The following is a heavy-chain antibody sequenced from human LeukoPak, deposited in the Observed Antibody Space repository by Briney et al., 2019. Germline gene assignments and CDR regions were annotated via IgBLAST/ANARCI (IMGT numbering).Heavy chain of an antibody. D-gene: IGHD4-23*01. Sequence: PSETLYLTCTVSGGSISSYYWSWIRQPPGKGLEWIGYIYNSGSTNHNPSLKSRVTISLDTSKNQFSLKLSSVTAADTAVYYCARAPTTVVTPYYFDYWGQGTLVTVSS. CDR1: GGSISSYY. J-gene: IGHJ4*02. CDR3: ARAPTTVVTPYYFDY. V-gene: IGHV4-59*01. CDR2: IYNSGST.